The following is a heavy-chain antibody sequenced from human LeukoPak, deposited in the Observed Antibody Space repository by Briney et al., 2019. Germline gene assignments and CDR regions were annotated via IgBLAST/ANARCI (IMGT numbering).Heavy chain of an antibody. CDR1: GFTVSNNY. CDR2: IYSGGST. CDR3: ARGCSSTSCYERYYFDY. Sequence: GGSLRLSCAASGFTVSNNYMSWVRQAPGKGLEWVSVIYSGGSTYYADSVKGRFTISRDNSKNTLYLQMNSLRAEDTALYYCARGCSSTSCYERYYFDYWGQGTLVTVSS. D-gene: IGHD2-2*01. V-gene: IGHV3-66*01. J-gene: IGHJ4*02.